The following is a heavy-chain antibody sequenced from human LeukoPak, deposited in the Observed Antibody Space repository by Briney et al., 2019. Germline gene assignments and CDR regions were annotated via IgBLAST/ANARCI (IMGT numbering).Heavy chain of an antibody. CDR1: GGSISSGSYY. CDR3: ARGQISFDP. Sequence: SETLSLTCTVSGGSISSGSYYWSWIRQPPGKGLEWIGYIYYSGSANYNPSLKSRVTISVDTSKNQFSLKLSSVTAADTAVYYCARGQISFDPWAREPWSPSPQ. V-gene: IGHV4-61*01. J-gene: IGHJ5*02. CDR2: IYYSGSA.